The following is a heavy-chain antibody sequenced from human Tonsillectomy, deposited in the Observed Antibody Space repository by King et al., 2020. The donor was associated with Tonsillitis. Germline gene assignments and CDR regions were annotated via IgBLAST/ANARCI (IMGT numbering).Heavy chain of an antibody. CDR3: ATLEEGYNFDY. CDR2: IIPMFGTV. D-gene: IGHD5-24*01. CDR1: GGTFSSYV. V-gene: IGHV1-69*01. Sequence: QLVQSGAEVKKPGSSVKVSCKASGGTFSSYVINWVRQAPGQGLEWVGQIIPMFGTVKYAQSLQGRVTITADESTSTAYMELSSLRSDDTAVFYCATLEEGYNFDYWGQGTLVTVSS. J-gene: IGHJ4*02.